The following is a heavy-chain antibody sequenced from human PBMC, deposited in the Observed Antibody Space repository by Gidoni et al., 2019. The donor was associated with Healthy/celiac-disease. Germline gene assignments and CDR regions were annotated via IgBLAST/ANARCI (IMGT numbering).Heavy chain of an antibody. CDR1: GYTFTGYY. CDR3: ARDRVTTVTTGGYFQH. CDR2: INPNSGGT. V-gene: IGHV1-2*06. J-gene: IGHJ1*01. Sequence: QVQLVQSGAEVKKPGAAVKVSCKASGYTFTGYYMHWVRQAPGQGLEWMGRINPNSGGTNYAQKFQGRVTMTRDTSISTAYMELSRLRSDDTAVYYCARDRVTTVTTGGYFQHWGQGTLVTVSS. D-gene: IGHD4-17*01.